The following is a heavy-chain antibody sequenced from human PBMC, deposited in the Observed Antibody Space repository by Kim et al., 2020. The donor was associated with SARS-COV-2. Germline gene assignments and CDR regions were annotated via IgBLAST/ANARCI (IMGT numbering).Heavy chain of an antibody. Sequence: ASVKVSCKASGYTFTSYGISWVRQAPGQGLEWMGWISAYNGNTNYAQKLQGRVTMTTDTSTSTAYMELRSLRSDETAVYYCARDDRIVVVPAAIRPPLYYGMDVWGQGTTVTVSS. V-gene: IGHV1-18*01. CDR1: GYTFTSYG. D-gene: IGHD2-2*01. CDR3: ARDDRIVVVPAAIRPPLYYGMDV. J-gene: IGHJ6*02. CDR2: ISAYNGNT.